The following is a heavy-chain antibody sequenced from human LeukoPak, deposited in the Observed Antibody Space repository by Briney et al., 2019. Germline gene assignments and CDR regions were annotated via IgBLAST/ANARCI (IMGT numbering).Heavy chain of an antibody. D-gene: IGHD3-22*01. Sequence: SETLSLTCAVSGYSISSGYYWGWIRQPPGKGLEWIGSIYHSGSTYYNPSLKSRVTISVDTSKNQFSLKLSSVTAADTAVYYCARGPDSSGYLGYWGQGTLVTVSP. J-gene: IGHJ4*02. CDR1: GYSISSGYY. V-gene: IGHV4-38-2*01. CDR2: IYHSGST. CDR3: ARGPDSSGYLGY.